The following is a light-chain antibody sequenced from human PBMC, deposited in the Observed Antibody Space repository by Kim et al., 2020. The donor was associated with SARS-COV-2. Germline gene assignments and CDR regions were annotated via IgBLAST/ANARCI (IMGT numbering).Light chain of an antibody. CDR3: QQYNDWPLT. J-gene: IGKJ4*01. CDR1: ESVGSN. CDR2: AAS. Sequence: DTVIPHSPSSLSVSAGELVTLSCRASESVGSNLAWYQQRPGQAPRLLIYAASTRPAGIPARFSGSGSETDFTLFISSVQSEDFAVYFCQQYNDWPLTFGGGTKVDIK. V-gene: IGKV3-15*01.